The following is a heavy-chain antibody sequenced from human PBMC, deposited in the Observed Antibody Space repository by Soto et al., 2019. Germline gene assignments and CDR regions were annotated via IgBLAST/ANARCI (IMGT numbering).Heavy chain of an antibody. Sequence: GGSLRLSCAASGFTFSSYAMHWVRQAPGNGLEWVAVISYDGSNKYYADSVKGRFTISRDNSKNTLYLQMNSLRAEDTAVYYCARATPREYQLHDAFDIWGQGTMVTVSS. V-gene: IGHV3-30-3*01. J-gene: IGHJ3*02. D-gene: IGHD2-2*01. CDR2: ISYDGSNK. CDR3: ARATPREYQLHDAFDI. CDR1: GFTFSSYA.